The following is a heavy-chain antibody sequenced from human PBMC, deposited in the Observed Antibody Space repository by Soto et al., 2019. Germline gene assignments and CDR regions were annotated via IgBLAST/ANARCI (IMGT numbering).Heavy chain of an antibody. CDR3: ARDRAMITFGGVIVFRTDAFDI. J-gene: IGHJ3*02. Sequence: SVKVSCKASGGTFSSYAISWVRQAPGQGLEWMGGIIPIFGTANYAQKFQGRVTITADESTSTAYMELSSLRSEDTAMYYCARDRAMITFGGVIVFRTDAFDIWGQGTMVTVSS. CDR1: GGTFSSYA. V-gene: IGHV1-69*13. D-gene: IGHD3-16*02. CDR2: IIPIFGTA.